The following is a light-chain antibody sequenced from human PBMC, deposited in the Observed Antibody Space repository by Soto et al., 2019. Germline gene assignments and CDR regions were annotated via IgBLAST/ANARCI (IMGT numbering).Light chain of an antibody. CDR2: GAS. CDR1: QSVSSN. CDR3: QQYNNWPSWT. Sequence: EIVMTQSPATLSLSPGDRATLSCRASQSVSSNLAWYQQKPGQAPRLLIYGASTRATGIPARFSGSGSGTEFTLTISSLQSEDFAVYHCQQYNNWPSWTFGQGTKVEIK. J-gene: IGKJ1*01. V-gene: IGKV3-15*01.